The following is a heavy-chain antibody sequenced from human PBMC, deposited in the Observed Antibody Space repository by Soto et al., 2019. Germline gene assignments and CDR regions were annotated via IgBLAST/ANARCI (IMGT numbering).Heavy chain of an antibody. D-gene: IGHD3-10*01. CDR2: IYYSGST. J-gene: IGHJ6*02. Sequence: PSETLSLTCTVSGGSISSGDYYWSWIRQPPGKGLEWIGYIYYSGSTYYNPSLKSRVTISVDKSKNQFSLKLSSVTAADTAVYYCARDQIWFGDFHYYGMDVWGQGTTVTVSS. CDR3: ARDQIWFGDFHYYGMDV. CDR1: GGSISSGDYY. V-gene: IGHV4-30-4*01.